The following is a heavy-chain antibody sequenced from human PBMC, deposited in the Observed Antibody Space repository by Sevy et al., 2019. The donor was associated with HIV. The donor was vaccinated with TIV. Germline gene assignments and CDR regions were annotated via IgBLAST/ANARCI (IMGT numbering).Heavy chain of an antibody. D-gene: IGHD2-8*02. J-gene: IGHJ6*02. CDR2: IYRSGRS. CDR3: ARDGIRRDYWPGLDV. Sequence: SETLSLTCTVSGDSINNGNHWWSWVRQPAGKGLEWIGRIYRSGRSIMYNPSLERRVTISVDTSKNQFSLKVTSVIAADTAIYYCARDGIRRDYWPGLDVWGQGTTVTVSS. CDR1: GDSINNGNHW. V-gene: IGHV4-61*02.